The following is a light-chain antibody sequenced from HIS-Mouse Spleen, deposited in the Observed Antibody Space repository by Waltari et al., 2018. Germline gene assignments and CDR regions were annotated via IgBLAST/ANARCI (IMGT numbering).Light chain of an antibody. V-gene: IGLV3-10*01. CDR2: EDS. J-gene: IGLJ2*01. Sequence: SYELTQPPSVSVSPGQTARITCSGDALPKKYAYWYQQKSGQAPVLVIYEDSKRPSGIPVGFSGSSSGTMATLTISGAQVEDEADYYCYSTDSSGNHRVFGGGTKLTVL. CDR3: YSTDSSGNHRV. CDR1: ALPKKY.